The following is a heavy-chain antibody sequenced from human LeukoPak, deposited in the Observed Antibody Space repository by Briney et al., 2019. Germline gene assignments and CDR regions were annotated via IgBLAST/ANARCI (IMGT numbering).Heavy chain of an antibody. CDR2: INHDGSDT. Sequence: GGSLRLSCAASTFTFSSDWMHWVRQAPGKGLVWVSRINHDGSDTTYADSVKGRFTISRDYAKNTLYLQMNSLRAEDTAVYYCGRDFNYCSGGSCYDVYDIWGQGTMVTVSS. D-gene: IGHD2-15*01. CDR1: TFTFSSDW. CDR3: GRDFNYCSGGSCYDVYDI. V-gene: IGHV3-74*01. J-gene: IGHJ3*02.